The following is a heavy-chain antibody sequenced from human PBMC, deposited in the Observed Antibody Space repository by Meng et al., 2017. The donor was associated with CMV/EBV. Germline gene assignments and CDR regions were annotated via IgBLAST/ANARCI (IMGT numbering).Heavy chain of an antibody. V-gene: IGHV1-69*05. D-gene: IGHD7-27*01. CDR1: GGTFSSYA. CDR3: AFPKGGRGDDAFDI. J-gene: IGHJ3*02. Sequence: SVKVSCKASGGTFSSYAISWVRQAPGQGLEWMGGIIPIFGTANYAQKFQGRVTITTDESTSTAYMELSSLRSEDTAVYYCAFPKGGRGDDAFDIWGQGTLVTVSS. CDR2: IIPIFGTA.